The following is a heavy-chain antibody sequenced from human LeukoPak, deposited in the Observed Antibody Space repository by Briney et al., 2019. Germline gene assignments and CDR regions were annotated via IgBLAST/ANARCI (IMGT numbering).Heavy chain of an antibody. J-gene: IGHJ4*02. V-gene: IGHV3-21*01. CDR1: GFTFSSYS. CDR2: ISSSSSYI. D-gene: IGHD3-3*01. Sequence: GGSLRLSCAASGFTFSSYSMTWVRQAPGKGLEWVSSISSSSSYIYYADSVKGRFTISRDNAKNSLYLQMNSLRAEDTAVYYCARDLGYYDFWSGYYSPHFDYWGQGTLVTVSS. CDR3: ARDLGYYDFWSGYYSPHFDY.